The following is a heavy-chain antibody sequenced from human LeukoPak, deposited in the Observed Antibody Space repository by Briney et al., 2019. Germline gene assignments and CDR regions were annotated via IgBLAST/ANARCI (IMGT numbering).Heavy chain of an antibody. Sequence: GRSLRLSCAASGFTFSSYAMHWVRQAPGKGLEWVAVISYDGSNKYYADSVKGRFTISRDNSKNTLYLQMNSLRAEDTAVYYCARDYYGSRSYYGYWGQGTLVTVSS. CDR1: GFTFSSYA. CDR2: ISYDGSNK. D-gene: IGHD3-10*01. CDR3: ARDYYGSRSYYGY. V-gene: IGHV3-30-3*01. J-gene: IGHJ4*02.